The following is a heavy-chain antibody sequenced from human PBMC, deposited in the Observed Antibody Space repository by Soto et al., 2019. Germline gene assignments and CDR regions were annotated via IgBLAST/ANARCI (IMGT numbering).Heavy chain of an antibody. CDR1: GYTFTGYY. V-gene: IGHV1-2*02. CDR2: INPNSGGT. D-gene: IGHD3-9*01. Sequence: ASVKVSCKASGYTFTGYYMHWVRQAPGQGLEWMGWINPNSGGTNYAQKFQGRVTMTRDTSISTAYMELSRLRSDDTAVYYCARGLLRYFDWLSDAFDIWGQGTMVTVSS. CDR3: ARGLLRYFDWLSDAFDI. J-gene: IGHJ3*02.